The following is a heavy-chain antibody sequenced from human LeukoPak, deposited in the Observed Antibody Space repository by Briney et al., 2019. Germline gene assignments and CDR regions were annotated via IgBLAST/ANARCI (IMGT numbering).Heavy chain of an antibody. D-gene: IGHD3-16*02. CDR2: IWYDGSNK. CDR3: AGERGSRYDYVWGSYRSTYFDY. CDR1: GFTFSSYG. J-gene: IGHJ4*02. Sequence: GGSLRLSCAASGFTFSSYGMHWVRQAPGKGLEWVAVIWYDGSNKYYADSVKGRFTISRDNSKNTLYLQMNSLRAEDTAVYYCAGERGSRYDYVWGSYRSTYFDYWGQGTLVTVSS. V-gene: IGHV3-33*01.